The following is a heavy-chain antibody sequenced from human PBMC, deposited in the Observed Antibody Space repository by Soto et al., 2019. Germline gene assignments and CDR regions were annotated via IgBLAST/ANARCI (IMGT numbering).Heavy chain of an antibody. V-gene: IGHV1-69*08. D-gene: IGHD3-22*01. CDR1: GGTFRAYG. CDR3: ARGADSSGSESAFDL. Sequence: QVQLVQSGAEVKKPGSSVMVSCKTSGGTFRAYGFNWVRQAPGQGLEWMGRIIPILDTTDYAQKFQGRVTITADKSTSTAYMALSSLRAEDTAIYYCARGADSSGSESAFDLWGQGTLVIVSS. J-gene: IGHJ3*01. CDR2: IIPILDTT.